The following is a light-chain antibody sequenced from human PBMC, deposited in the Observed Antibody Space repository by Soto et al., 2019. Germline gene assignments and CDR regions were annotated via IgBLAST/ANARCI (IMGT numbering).Light chain of an antibody. J-gene: IGLJ1*01. CDR1: SSNIGKYY. Sequence: QSVLTQPPSVSAAPGQKVTMSCSGSSSNIGKYYVSWHQQLPGTAPKLLIYENDKRPSGIPDRFSGSKSGTSATLGITGLQTGDEADYYYGTWDSSLTTFVFGTGTKVTV. V-gene: IGLV1-51*02. CDR2: END. CDR3: GTWDSSLTTFV.